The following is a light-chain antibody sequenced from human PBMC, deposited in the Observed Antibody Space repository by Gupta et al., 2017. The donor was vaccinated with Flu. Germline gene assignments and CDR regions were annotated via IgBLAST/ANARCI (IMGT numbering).Light chain of an antibody. CDR2: QVS. CDR3: MQGAHWPWA. J-gene: IGKJ1*01. CDR1: QGLVYSDGNTY. Sequence: DVVMTQSPLSLAVTLGQPASISCRSRQGLVYSDGNTYLHWFQQRPGQSPRRLIHQVSYRDSGVPDRFSGSGSGTDFTLKISRVEAEDVGVYFCMQGAHWPWAFGQGTKVEIK. V-gene: IGKV2-30*01.